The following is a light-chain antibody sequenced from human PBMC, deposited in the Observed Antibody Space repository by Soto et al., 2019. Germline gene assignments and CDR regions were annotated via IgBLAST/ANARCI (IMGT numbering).Light chain of an antibody. CDR2: EVT. CDR1: SSDVGGYNF. CDR3: SSYTTTTPLV. V-gene: IGLV2-14*01. J-gene: IGLJ2*01. Sequence: QSALTQPASVSGSPGQSITISCTGTSSDVGGYNFVSWYQHHPGKAPKLMIYEVTNRPSGVSTRFSGSKSDNTASLTISGLQAEDEADYYCSSYTTTTPLVFGGGTQLTVL.